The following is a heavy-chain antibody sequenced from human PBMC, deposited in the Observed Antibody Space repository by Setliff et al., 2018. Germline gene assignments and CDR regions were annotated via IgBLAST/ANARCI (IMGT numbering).Heavy chain of an antibody. Sequence: SETLSLTCNVSGVSIANTASYWSWIRQPVGKGLEWIGHIFLTGSTDYDPSFRSRATISLDMSKNEFYLKLSSVTAADTAVYYCARLSGFQYIDVWGKGTTVTVSS. J-gene: IGHJ6*03. V-gene: IGHV4-61*09. CDR2: IFLTGST. CDR3: ARLSGFQYIDV. CDR1: GVSIANTASY. D-gene: IGHD3-3*01.